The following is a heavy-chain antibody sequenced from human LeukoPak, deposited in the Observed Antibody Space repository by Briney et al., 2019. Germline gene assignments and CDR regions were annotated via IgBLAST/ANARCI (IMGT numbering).Heavy chain of an antibody. D-gene: IGHD3-3*01. CDR2: IRYDGSNK. CDR3: AKDQRYYDFWSGQENWFDP. V-gene: IGHV3-30*02. CDR1: GFTFSSYG. Sequence: GGSLRLSCAASGFTFSSYGMHWVRQAPGKGLEWVAFIRYDGSNKYYADSVKGRFTISRDNSKNTLYLQMNSLRAEDTAVYYCAKDQRYYDFWSGQENWFDPWGQGTLVTVSS. J-gene: IGHJ5*02.